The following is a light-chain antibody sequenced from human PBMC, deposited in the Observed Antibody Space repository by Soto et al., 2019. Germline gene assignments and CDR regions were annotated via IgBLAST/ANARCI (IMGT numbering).Light chain of an antibody. Sequence: EIVLTQSPATLSLSPGEGATLSCRASQSVTSYFAWYQQKPGQAPRLLIYDVFNRATGIPARFSGSGSGTDFTLTISSLEPEDFAVYYCQQRSNWPLTFGGGTKVEIK. CDR1: QSVTSY. CDR2: DVF. V-gene: IGKV3-11*01. J-gene: IGKJ4*01. CDR3: QQRSNWPLT.